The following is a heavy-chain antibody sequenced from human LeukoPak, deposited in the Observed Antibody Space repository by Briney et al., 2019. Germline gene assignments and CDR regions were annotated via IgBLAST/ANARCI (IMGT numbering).Heavy chain of an antibody. J-gene: IGHJ6*02. Sequence: SVKVSCKASGGTFSRYAINWVRQAPGQGLEWMGGIIPLFGTANYAQKFQGRVTITADESTSTAYMELSSLRSEDTAVYYCASPRYSSSWYSSDYYYYGMDVWGQGTTVTVSS. CDR1: GGTFSRYA. D-gene: IGHD6-13*01. V-gene: IGHV1-69*01. CDR2: IIPLFGTA. CDR3: ASPRYSSSWYSSDYYYYGMDV.